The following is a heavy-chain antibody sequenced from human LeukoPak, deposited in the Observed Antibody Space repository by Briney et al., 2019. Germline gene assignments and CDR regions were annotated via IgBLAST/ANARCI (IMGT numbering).Heavy chain of an antibody. D-gene: IGHD6-13*01. V-gene: IGHV4-31*03. CDR1: GGSISSGGYY. J-gene: IGHJ4*02. Sequence: SETLSLTCTVSGGSISSGGYYWSWIRQHPGKGLEWIGYIYYSGSTNYNPSLKSRVTISVDTSKNQFSLKLSSVTAADTAVYYCARDEGIAAAGLDYWGQGTLVTVSS. CDR3: ARDEGIAAAGLDY. CDR2: IYYSGST.